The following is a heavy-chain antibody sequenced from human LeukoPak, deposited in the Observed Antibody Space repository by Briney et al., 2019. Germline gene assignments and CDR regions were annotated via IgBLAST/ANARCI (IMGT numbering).Heavy chain of an antibody. V-gene: IGHV3-7*01. CDR2: IKQDGSEK. D-gene: IGHD3-22*01. Sequence: GGSLRLSCAASGFTFSSYWMSWVRQAPGKGLEWVANIKQDGSEKYYVDSVKGRFTISRDNAKNSLYLQMNSLRAEDTAVYYCARGNYDSSGYYPWGYWGQGTLVTVSS. CDR1: GFTFSSYW. J-gene: IGHJ4*02. CDR3: ARGNYDSSGYYPWGY.